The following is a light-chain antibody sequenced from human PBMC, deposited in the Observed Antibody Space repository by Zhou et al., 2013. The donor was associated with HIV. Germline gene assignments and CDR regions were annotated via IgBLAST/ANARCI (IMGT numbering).Light chain of an antibody. J-gene: IGKJ2*03. Sequence: DIQMTQSPSSLSASVGDRVTITCQASQDIDNYLSWYQVKPGKAPKLLIYEASSLETGVPSRFSGSGSGTEFTLTISSLQPDDFATYYCQQYNSYSYSFGQGTKLEIK. CDR1: QDIDNY. CDR2: EAS. V-gene: IGKV1-33*01. CDR3: QQYNSYSYS.